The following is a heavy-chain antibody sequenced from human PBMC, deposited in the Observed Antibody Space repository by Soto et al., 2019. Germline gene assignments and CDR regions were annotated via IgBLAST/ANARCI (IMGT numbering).Heavy chain of an antibody. CDR1: GITFSNYG. CDR3: AQDLGPADYYHYGMDV. Sequence: PGGSLRLSCEASGITFSNYGVHWVRQAPGKGLEWVAVISHDGSKKDYADSVRGRFTISRDNSKNTLYLQMNSLRAEDTAVYYCAQDLGPADYYHYGMDVWGQGTTVTVSS. CDR2: ISHDGSKK. J-gene: IGHJ6*02. V-gene: IGHV3-30*18.